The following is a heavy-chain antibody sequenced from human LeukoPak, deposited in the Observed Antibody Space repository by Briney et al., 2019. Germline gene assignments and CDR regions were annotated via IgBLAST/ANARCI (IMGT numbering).Heavy chain of an antibody. CDR2: MNPNSGNT. CDR3: AREGGRPRQYKDCSGGSCQTRRPYFDY. Sequence: GASVKVSCKASGYTFTSYDINWVRQATGQGLEWMGWMNPNSGNTGYAQKFQGGVTMTRNTSISTAYMELSSLRSEDTAVYYCAREGGRPRQYKDCSGGSCQTRRPYFDYWGQGTLVTVSS. V-gene: IGHV1-8*01. J-gene: IGHJ4*02. D-gene: IGHD2-15*01. CDR1: GYTFTSYD.